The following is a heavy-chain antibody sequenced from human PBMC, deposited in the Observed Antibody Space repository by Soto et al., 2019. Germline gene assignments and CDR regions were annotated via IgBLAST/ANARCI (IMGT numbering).Heavy chain of an antibody. J-gene: IGHJ6*02. D-gene: IGHD2-2*01. CDR1: GGSISSGGYY. V-gene: IGHV4-31*03. CDR2: IYYSGST. CDR3: ARGSHCSSTSCQYGYYYYGMDV. Sequence: SETLSLTCTVSGGSISSGGYYWSWIRQHPGKGLEWIGYIYYSGSTYYNPSLKSRVTISVDTSKNQFSLKLSSVTAADTAVYYCARGSHCSSTSCQYGYYYYGMDVWGQGTTVTVSS.